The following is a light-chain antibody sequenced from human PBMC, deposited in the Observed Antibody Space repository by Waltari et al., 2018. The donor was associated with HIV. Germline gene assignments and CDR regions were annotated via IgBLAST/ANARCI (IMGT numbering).Light chain of an antibody. J-gene: IGKJ1*01. CDR2: KAS. CDR1: QSISSW. Sequence: DIHMTQSPSTLSASVGDRVTITCRASQSISSWLAWYQQKPGKAPKLLIYKASSLESGAPSRFSGSGSGTEFTLTISSLQPDDFATYYCQQYNSYPWTFGQGTKVEIK. CDR3: QQYNSYPWT. V-gene: IGKV1-5*03.